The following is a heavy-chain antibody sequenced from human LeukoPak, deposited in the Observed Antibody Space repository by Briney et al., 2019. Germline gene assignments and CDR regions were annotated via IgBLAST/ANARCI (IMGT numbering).Heavy chain of an antibody. CDR3: TRDRSSTYFDF. CDR1: GFTFSKHG. V-gene: IGHV3-33*01. CDR2: VWYDGSNK. D-gene: IGHD2-15*01. J-gene: IGHJ2*01. Sequence: GTSLRPSCAASGFTFSKHGMHWVRQAPGKGLEWVAVVWYDGSNKYYAESVRGRFTISKDNSKNTLYLQMNSLRAEDTAVYYCTRDRSSTYFDFWGRGTPVTVSS.